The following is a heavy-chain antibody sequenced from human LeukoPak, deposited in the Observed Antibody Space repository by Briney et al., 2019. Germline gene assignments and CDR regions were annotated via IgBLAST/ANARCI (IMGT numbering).Heavy chain of an antibody. J-gene: IGHJ3*02. CDR2: ISWNSGSI. CDR3: AKDIGRGLDYGAPRGAFDI. Sequence: PGGSLRLSCAASGFTFDDYAMHWVRQAPGKGLEWVSGISWNSGSIGYADSVKGRFTISRDNAKNSLYLQMNSLRAEDTALYYCAKDIGRGLDYGAPRGAFDIWGQGTMVTVSS. V-gene: IGHV3-9*01. CDR1: GFTFDDYA. D-gene: IGHD4-17*01.